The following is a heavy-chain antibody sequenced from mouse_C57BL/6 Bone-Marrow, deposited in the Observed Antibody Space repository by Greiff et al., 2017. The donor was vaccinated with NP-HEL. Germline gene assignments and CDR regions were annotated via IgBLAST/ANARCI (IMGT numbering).Heavy chain of an antibody. V-gene: IGHV1-69*01. CDR2: IDPSDSYT. J-gene: IGHJ3*01. CDR3: ARSLGVAY. Sequence: QVQLKQPGAELVMPGASVKLSCKASGYTFTSYWMHWVQQRPGQGLEWIGEIDPSDSYTNYNQKFKGKSTLTVDKSSSTAYMQLSSLTSEDSAVYYCARSLGVAYWGQGTLVTVSA. CDR1: GYTFTSYW.